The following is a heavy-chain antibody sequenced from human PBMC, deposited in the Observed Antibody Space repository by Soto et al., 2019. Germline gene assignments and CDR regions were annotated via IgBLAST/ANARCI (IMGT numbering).Heavy chain of an antibody. CDR2: ISGGGTYR. CDR1: GLTFSHYS. Sequence: PGGSLRLSCAASGLTFSHYSMNWFRQAPGKGLEWVSSISGGGTYRYYAESVKGRFTISRDNAKNSLYLQMNSLRAEDTAVYYCARSITIFGVVTPLVLTWYMDVWGKGTTVTVSS. J-gene: IGHJ6*03. V-gene: IGHV3-21*01. CDR3: ARSITIFGVVTPLVLTWYMDV. D-gene: IGHD3-3*01.